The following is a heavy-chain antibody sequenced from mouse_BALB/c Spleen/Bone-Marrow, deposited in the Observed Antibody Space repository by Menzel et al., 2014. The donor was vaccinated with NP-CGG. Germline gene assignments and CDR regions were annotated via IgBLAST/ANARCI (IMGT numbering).Heavy chain of an antibody. J-gene: IGHJ4*01. D-gene: IGHD2-1*01. CDR1: GFTFTSYW. V-gene: IGHV1S81*02. CDR2: INPSNGRT. Sequence: LVESGDELVKPGASVKLSCMASGFTFTSYWIHWVKQRPGQGPEGIGEINPSNGRTNYNEKFKRKATLTEDKSSSTAYMPLSSLTSEDSAVYYCARDGNYRYAMDYWGQGTSVTVSS. CDR3: ARDGNYRYAMDY.